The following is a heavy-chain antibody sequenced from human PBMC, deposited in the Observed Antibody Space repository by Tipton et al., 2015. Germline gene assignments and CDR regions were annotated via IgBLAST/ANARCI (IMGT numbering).Heavy chain of an antibody. D-gene: IGHD6-13*01. Sequence: TLSLTCNVSGASVSTDPYFWTWVRQPPGKGLEWVGYIFSSGSTNYNPSLKNRVTISLDTSKNQFSLRLTSVTAADTAVYYCARGAGNSSTWDFDYWGQGSLVTVSS. J-gene: IGHJ4*02. CDR3: ARGAGNSSTWDFDY. CDR1: GASVSTDPYF. CDR2: IFSSGST. V-gene: IGHV4-61*01.